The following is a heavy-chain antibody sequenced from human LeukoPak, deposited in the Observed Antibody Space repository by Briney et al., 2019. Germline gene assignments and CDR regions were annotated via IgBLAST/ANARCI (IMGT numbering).Heavy chain of an antibody. J-gene: IGHJ4*02. CDR2: ISYNGEQT. V-gene: IGHV3-64*01. CDR1: GFTFSEYF. D-gene: IGHD3-22*01. Sequence: GGSLRLACAGSGFTFSEYFMHWVRQAPGKGLEYLSVISYNGEQTYYSKSVKGRFTISRDNSKNMLYLQMGSLRPEDTAVYFCARDRSVGGFSGSELDFWGQGTLVTVSS. CDR3: ARDRSVGGFSGSELDF.